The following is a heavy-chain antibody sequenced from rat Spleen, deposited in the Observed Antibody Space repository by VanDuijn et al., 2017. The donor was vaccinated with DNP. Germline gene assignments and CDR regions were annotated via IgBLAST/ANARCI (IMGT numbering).Heavy chain of an antibody. CDR2: ILYDGSKT. D-gene: IGHD1-11*01. CDR3: VTRGKYGGYDY. CDR1: GLIFSDQN. V-gene: IGHV5S10*01. Sequence: EVQLVESGGGLVQPGRSLKLSCAASGLIFSDQNMAWVRQAPKKGLEWVATILYDGSKTYYRDSVKGRFTISRDNAKSTLYLQMDSLWSEDTATYYCVTRGKYGGYDYWGQGVMVTVSS. J-gene: IGHJ2*01.